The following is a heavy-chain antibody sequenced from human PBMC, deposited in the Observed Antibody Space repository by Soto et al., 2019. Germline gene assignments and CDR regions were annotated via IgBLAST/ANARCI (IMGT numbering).Heavy chain of an antibody. CDR1: GGSISSGDYY. V-gene: IGHV4-31*03. CDR3: ARGGDFWSGASRGYFDY. CDR2: IYYNGNT. J-gene: IGHJ4*02. D-gene: IGHD3-3*01. Sequence: SETLSLTCTVSGGSISSGDYYWSWIRQHPGKDLEWIGYIYYNGNTYSTPSLKSRATISLDTSKNQFSLKLSSVTAADTAVYYCARGGDFWSGASRGYFDYWGQGALVTVSS.